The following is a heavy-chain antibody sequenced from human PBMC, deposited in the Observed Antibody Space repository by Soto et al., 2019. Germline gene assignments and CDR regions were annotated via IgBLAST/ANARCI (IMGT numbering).Heavy chain of an antibody. V-gene: IGHV3-33*01. D-gene: IGHD6-6*01. Sequence: QAGGSLRLSCAASGFTFSSYGMHWVRQAPGKGLEWVAVIWYDGSNKYYADSVKGRFTISRDNSKNTLYLQMNSLRAEDTAVYYCARTPRWSSSKAGPFDYWGQGTLVTVSS. CDR3: ARTPRWSSSKAGPFDY. CDR1: GFTFSSYG. J-gene: IGHJ4*02. CDR2: IWYDGSNK.